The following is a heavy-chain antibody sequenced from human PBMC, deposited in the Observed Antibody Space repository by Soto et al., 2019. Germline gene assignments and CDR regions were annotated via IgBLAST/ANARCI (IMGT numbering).Heavy chain of an antibody. CDR1: GGSVTSGSHY. CDR2: IFYSGSD. J-gene: IGHJ4*02. V-gene: IGHV4-61*01. Sequence: QVQLQESGPGLVKPSETLSLTCTVSGGSVTSGSHYWSWIRQSPGKGLEFIAYIFYSGSDNYNATLNRRVTTSIDTSKNQFSLNLRSVTTADTAVYYCARGRGYGYGIGFWGQGTLVTVSS. D-gene: IGHD5-18*01. CDR3: ARGRGYGYGIGF.